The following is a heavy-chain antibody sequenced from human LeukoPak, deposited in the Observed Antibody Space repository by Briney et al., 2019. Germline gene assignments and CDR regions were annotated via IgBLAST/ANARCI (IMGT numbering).Heavy chain of an antibody. Sequence: GASVKVSCKASGYTFTSCGISWVRQAPGQGLEWMGWISAYNGNTNYAQKLQGRVTMTTDTSTSTAYMELRSLRSDDTAVYYCARVLITFGGVIVTTYYFDYWGQGTLITVSS. J-gene: IGHJ4*02. CDR2: ISAYNGNT. V-gene: IGHV1-18*01. D-gene: IGHD3-16*02. CDR1: GYTFTSCG. CDR3: ARVLITFGGVIVTTYYFDY.